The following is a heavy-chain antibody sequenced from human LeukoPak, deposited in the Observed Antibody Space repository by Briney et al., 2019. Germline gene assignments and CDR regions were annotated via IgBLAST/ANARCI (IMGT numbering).Heavy chain of an antibody. CDR2: ISYDGSNK. CDR1: GFTFSSYG. D-gene: IGHD1-26*01. Sequence: GGSLRLSCAASGFTFSSYGMHWVRQAPGKGLEWVAVISYDGSNKYYADFVKGRFTISRDNSKNTLYLQMNSLRAEDTAVYYCAGDPNSGSYYDYWGQGTLVTVSS. V-gene: IGHV3-30*03. CDR3: AGDPNSGSYYDY. J-gene: IGHJ4*02.